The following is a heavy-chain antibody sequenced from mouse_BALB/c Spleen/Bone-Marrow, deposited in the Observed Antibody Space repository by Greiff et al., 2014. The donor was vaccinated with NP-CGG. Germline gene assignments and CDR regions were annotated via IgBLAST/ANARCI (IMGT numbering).Heavy chain of an antibody. CDR2: IDPANGNT. CDR3: AREDNGNSYAMDY. J-gene: IGHJ4*01. CDR1: GFNIKDTY. D-gene: IGHD2-1*01. V-gene: IGHV14-3*02. Sequence: VQLQQSGAELVKPGASVKLSCTASGFNIKDTYMHWVKQRPEQGLDWTGRIDPANGNTKYDPKFQGKATITADTSSNAAYLQLSSLTSEDTAVYYCAREDNGNSYAMDYWGQGTSVTVSS.